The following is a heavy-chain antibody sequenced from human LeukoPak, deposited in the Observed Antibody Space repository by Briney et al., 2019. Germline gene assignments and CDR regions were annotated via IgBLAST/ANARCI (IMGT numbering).Heavy chain of an antibody. Sequence: GSLRLSCAASGFTFSSYGMHWVRQAPGKGLEWVAVISYDGSNKYYADSVKGRFTISRDNSKNTLYLQMNSLRAEDTAVYYCARSQSYMAVDYWGQGTLVTVSS. CDR3: ARSQSYMAVDY. J-gene: IGHJ4*02. V-gene: IGHV3-30*03. CDR1: GFTFSSYG. CDR2: ISYDGSNK. D-gene: IGHD2-2*02.